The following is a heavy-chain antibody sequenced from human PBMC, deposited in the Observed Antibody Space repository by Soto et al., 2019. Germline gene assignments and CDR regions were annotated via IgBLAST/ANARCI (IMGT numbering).Heavy chain of an antibody. J-gene: IGHJ1*01. CDR3: ARDAFKGDLESFQY. D-gene: IGHD2-21*02. CDR2: ISYDGSNK. Sequence: QVQLVESGGGVVQPGRSLRLSCAASGFTFSSYSMHWVRQAPGKGLEWVAVISYDGSNKYYADSVKGRFTISRDNSKNTLYLQMNSLRTEDTAVYYCARDAFKGDLESFQYWGQGTLVTVSS. V-gene: IGHV3-30-3*01. CDR1: GFTFSSYS.